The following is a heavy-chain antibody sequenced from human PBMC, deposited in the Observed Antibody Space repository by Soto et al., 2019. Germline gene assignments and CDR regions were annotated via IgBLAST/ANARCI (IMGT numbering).Heavy chain of an antibody. V-gene: IGHV4-39*01. D-gene: IGHD5-18*01. CDR3: ARRGMSVDSYDP. Sequence: QLQLQESGPGVVKASDTLSLTCAVSGGSINIPTHYWGWIRQPPGKGLEWIGIIHRSGSTYYNPSIRSRVNITIDTSNNQFSLRLTSVTASDRAVYYCARRGMSVDSYDPWGQGTLVTVSS. CDR2: IHRSGST. J-gene: IGHJ5*02. CDR1: GGSINIPTHY.